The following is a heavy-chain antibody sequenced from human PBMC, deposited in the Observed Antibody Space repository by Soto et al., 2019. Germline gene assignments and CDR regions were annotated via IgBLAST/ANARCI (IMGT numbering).Heavy chain of an antibody. V-gene: IGHV1-69*01. CDR1: GGTFSSYA. Sequence: QVQLVQSGAEVKKPGSSVKVSCKASGGTFSSYAISWVRQAPGQGLEWMGGIIPIFGTANYAQKFQGRVTITADESTSTAYMELSSLRSEDTAVYYCAITKRITIFGVVIGSSWFDPWGQGTLVTVS. D-gene: IGHD3-3*01. J-gene: IGHJ5*02. CDR2: IIPIFGTA. CDR3: AITKRITIFGVVIGSSWFDP.